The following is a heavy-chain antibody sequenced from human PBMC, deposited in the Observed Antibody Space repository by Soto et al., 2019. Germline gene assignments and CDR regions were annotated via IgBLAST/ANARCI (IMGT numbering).Heavy chain of an antibody. CDR2: INHSGST. Sequence: QVQLQQWGAGLLKPSETLSLTCAVYGGSFSGYYWSWIRQPPGKGLEWIGEINHSGSTNYNPSLKSRVTISVDTSKNQFSLKLSSVTAADTAVYYCARGPIQGDIVVLVAASPFDYWGQGTLVTVSS. J-gene: IGHJ4*02. CDR3: ARGPIQGDIVVLVAASPFDY. CDR1: GGSFSGYY. V-gene: IGHV4-34*01. D-gene: IGHD2-15*01.